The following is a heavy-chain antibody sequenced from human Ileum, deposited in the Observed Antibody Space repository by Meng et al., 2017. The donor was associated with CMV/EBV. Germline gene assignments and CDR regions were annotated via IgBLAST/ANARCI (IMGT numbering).Heavy chain of an antibody. CDR2: IYDSGST. CDR1: GGSFSSSKG. J-gene: IGHJ4*02. V-gene: IGHV4-4*02. Sequence: RTWAVSGGSFSSSKGWSWVRQPPEKGLEWIGQIYDSGSTTYNPSLKSRVTISLDESKNEFSLKLNSVTAADTAVYYCARNGYYSLDYWSQGALVTVSS. CDR3: ARNGYYSLDY. D-gene: IGHD3-22*01.